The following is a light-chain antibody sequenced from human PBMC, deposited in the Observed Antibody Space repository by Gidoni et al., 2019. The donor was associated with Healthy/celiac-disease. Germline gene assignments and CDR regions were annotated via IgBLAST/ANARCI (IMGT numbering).Light chain of an antibody. CDR1: QSVSSSY. Sequence: EIVLTQSPGTLSLSPGERATLSCRASQSVSSSYLAWYQQKPGQAPRLLIYGASSRPTGIPYRFSGSGSGTDFTLTISRLEPEDFAVYYCQQYGSSPRTFGGGTKVEIK. CDR3: QQYGSSPRT. V-gene: IGKV3-20*01. CDR2: GAS. J-gene: IGKJ4*01.